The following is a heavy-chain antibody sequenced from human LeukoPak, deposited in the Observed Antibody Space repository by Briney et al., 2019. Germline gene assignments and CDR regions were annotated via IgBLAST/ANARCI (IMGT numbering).Heavy chain of an antibody. J-gene: IGHJ4*02. CDR2: IYHSGST. CDR3: ARFKRAGGWSYFDY. D-gene: IGHD6-19*01. Sequence: PSETLSLTCTVSGYSISSGYYWGWIRQPPGKGLEWIGSIYHSGSTNYNPSLKSRVTISVDTSKNQFSLKLSSVTAADTAVYYCARFKRAGGWSYFDYWGQGTLVTVSS. CDR1: GYSISSGYY. V-gene: IGHV4-38-2*02.